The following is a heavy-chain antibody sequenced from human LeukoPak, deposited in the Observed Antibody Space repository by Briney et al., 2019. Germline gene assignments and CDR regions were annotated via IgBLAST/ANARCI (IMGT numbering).Heavy chain of an antibody. CDR2: IYYSGST. CDR3: ARAQLYDWYFDL. J-gene: IGHJ2*01. Sequence: SETLSLTCTVSGGSISSSSYYWGWIRQPPGKGLEWIGSIYYSGSTYYNPSLKSRVTISVDTSKNQFSLKLSSVTAADTAVYYCARAQLYDWYFDLWGRGTLVTVSS. D-gene: IGHD2/OR15-2a*01. V-gene: IGHV4-39*07. CDR1: GGSISSSSYY.